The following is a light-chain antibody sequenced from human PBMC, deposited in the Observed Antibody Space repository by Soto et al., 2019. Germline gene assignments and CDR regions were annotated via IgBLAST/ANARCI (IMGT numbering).Light chain of an antibody. J-gene: IGKJ1*01. CDR2: DAS. CDR1: QSISSY. CDR3: QQYNNWPT. Sequence: EILLTKSPATLSLPPGERATLSCRASQSISSYLAWYQQKPGQAPRLLIYDASSRATGIPARFSGSGSGTDFILTISSLEPEDFAVYYCQQYNNWPTFGQGTKVDIK. V-gene: IGKV3-11*01.